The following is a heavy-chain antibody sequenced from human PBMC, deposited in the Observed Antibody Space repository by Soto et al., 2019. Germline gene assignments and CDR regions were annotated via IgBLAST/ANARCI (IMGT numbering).Heavy chain of an antibody. V-gene: IGHV5-51*01. Sequence: VQLVQSGAEVKKPGESLKISCQGSGYSFVSYWIGWVRQMPGKGLEWMGIIYPGNSETKYSPPFQGQVTFSVDKFNATAYLQWSSLKASDTASYFCATPRSQWRAVGAPAGLYSWGRGTRVTVSP. CDR3: ATPRSQWRAVGAPAGLYS. CDR2: IYPGNSET. D-gene: IGHD6-19*01. J-gene: IGHJ3*02. CDR1: GYSFVSYW.